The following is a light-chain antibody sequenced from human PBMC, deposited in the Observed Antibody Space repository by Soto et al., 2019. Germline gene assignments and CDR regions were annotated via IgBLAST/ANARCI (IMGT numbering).Light chain of an antibody. CDR2: EVS. CDR3: GSYEGSNTCD. CDR1: SSDVGGYNY. J-gene: IGLJ1*01. Sequence: QSALTQPPSASGSPGQSVTISCTGASSDVGGYNYVSWYQQHPGKAPKLMISEVSKRPSGVPDRFSGSKSGNTAFLTVSGLQAEDEADYYCGSYEGSNTCDFGTGTKVTVL. V-gene: IGLV2-8*01.